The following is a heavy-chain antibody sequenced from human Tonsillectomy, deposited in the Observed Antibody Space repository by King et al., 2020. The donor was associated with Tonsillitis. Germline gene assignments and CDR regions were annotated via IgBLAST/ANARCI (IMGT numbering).Heavy chain of an antibody. CDR3: ARDRGAWYYDSSGHPWFDP. CDR1: GFTFSSYG. Sequence: VQLVQSGGGVVQPGRSLRLSCAASGFTFSSYGMHWVRQAPGKGLEWVAVIWYDGSNKYYADSVKGRFTISRDNSKNTLYLQMNSLRAEDTAVYYCARDRGAWYYDSSGHPWFDPWGQGTLVTVSS. D-gene: IGHD3-22*01. CDR2: IWYDGSNK. J-gene: IGHJ5*02. V-gene: IGHV3-33*08.